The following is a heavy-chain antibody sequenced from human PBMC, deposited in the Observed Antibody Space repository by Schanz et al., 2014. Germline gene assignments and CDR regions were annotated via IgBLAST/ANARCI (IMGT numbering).Heavy chain of an antibody. Sequence: QVQLVESGGGVVQFGRSLRLSCVASGFTFSSYGIHWFRQPAGKGLEWVAVIWNNGVTKYYADSVKGRFTISRDNSKNTLYLQMNSLRADDTAVYFCARAHGNNWYGKGLDYWGQGTQVTVSS. D-gene: IGHD1-1*01. V-gene: IGHV3-33*01. CDR1: GFTFSSYG. J-gene: IGHJ4*02. CDR3: ARAHGNNWYGKGLDY. CDR2: IWNNGVTK.